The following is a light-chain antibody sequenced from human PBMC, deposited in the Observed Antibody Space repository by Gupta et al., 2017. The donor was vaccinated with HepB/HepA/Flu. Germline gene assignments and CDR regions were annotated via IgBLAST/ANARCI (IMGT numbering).Light chain of an antibody. CDR3: AAWDDSLSGRV. CDR1: SSNIGSNY. V-gene: IGLV1-47*01. J-gene: IGLJ3*02. Sequence: LTPPPSASGAPAQRVTISRSSSSSNIGSNYVYWYQQLQGTAPKLLIYRNNQRPSGVPDRFSGSKSGTSAALATSGLRSEDEADDYCAAWDDSLSGRVFGGGTKLTVL. CDR2: RNN.